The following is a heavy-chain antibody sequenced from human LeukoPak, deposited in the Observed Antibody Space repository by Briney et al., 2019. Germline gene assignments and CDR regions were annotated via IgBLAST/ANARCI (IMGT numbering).Heavy chain of an antibody. Sequence: GGSLRLSCAASGFFFNTYWMHWVRQAPGKGLVWVSRINSDGSKTSHADSVKGRFTISRDNAKNTLYLQMNGLRAEDTAVYYCAREGSIEYYFDYWGRGTLVTVSS. CDR3: AREGSIEYYFDY. CDR2: INSDGSKT. CDR1: GFFFNTYW. V-gene: IGHV3-74*01. D-gene: IGHD3-10*01. J-gene: IGHJ4*02.